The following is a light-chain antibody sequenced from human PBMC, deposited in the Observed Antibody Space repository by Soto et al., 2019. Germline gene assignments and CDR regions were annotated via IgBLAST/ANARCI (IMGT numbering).Light chain of an antibody. V-gene: IGKV1-39*01. CDR1: QTISTY. J-gene: IGKJ2*01. Sequence: DIQMTQSPSSLSASVGDRVTITCRASQTISTYLNWYQQKPGKAPKVLIYAASSWQSGVPSRFRGSGSGTDFTLTISSLQPEDFATYYCQQSHGIPYTFGQGTKLEIK. CDR3: QQSHGIPYT. CDR2: AAS.